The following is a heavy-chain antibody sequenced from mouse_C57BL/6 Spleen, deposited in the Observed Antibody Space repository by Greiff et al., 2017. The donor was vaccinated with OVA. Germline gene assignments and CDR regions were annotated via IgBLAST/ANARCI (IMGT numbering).Heavy chain of an antibody. CDR1: GFTFSDYG. D-gene: IGHD1-1*01. V-gene: IGHV5-17*01. CDR2: ISSGSSTI. CDR3: ARRGYYCSRYYAMDY. Sequence: EVQLVESGGGLVKPGGSLKLSCAASGFTFSDYGMHWVRQAPEKGLEWVAYISSGSSTIYYADTVKGRFTFSRDNAKNTLFLQMTSLRSEDTAMYDCARRGYYCSRYYAMDYWGQGTSVTVAS. J-gene: IGHJ4*01.